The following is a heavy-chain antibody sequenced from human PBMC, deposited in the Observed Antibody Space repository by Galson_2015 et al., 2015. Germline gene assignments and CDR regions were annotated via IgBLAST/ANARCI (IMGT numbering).Heavy chain of an antibody. CDR2: ISSSSTYI. Sequence: SGAEVKKPGESLRLSCAASGFIFSSYSMNWVRQAPGKGLEWVSSISSSSTYIYYADSVKGRFTISRDHAKNSLFLQMNSLRAEDTAVYYCARDGPIVGANGFDLWGQGTTVTVSS. D-gene: IGHD1-26*01. CDR3: ARDGPIVGANGFDL. J-gene: IGHJ3*01. CDR1: GFIFSSYS. V-gene: IGHV3-21*01.